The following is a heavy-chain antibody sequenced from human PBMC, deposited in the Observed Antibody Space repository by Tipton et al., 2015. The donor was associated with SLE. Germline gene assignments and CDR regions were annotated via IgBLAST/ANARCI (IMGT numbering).Heavy chain of an antibody. CDR3: ARRVGTFDY. CDR2: IYAGDSDT. Sequence: QLVQSGAEVKKAGESLRISCKSSGYSFGNYWIGWVRQVPGKGLGWMGIIYAGDSDTRYNPSFQGQVIMSVDTSISTAYLQWSSLKASDTAMYYCARRVGTFDYWGQGTLVTVSS. V-gene: IGHV5-51*03. J-gene: IGHJ4*02. CDR1: GYSFGNYW. D-gene: IGHD4-23*01.